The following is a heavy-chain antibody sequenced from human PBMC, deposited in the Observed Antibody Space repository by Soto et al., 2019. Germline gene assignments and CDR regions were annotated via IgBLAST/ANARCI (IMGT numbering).Heavy chain of an antibody. Sequence: SETLSRTCSVSGDSICSSTNYWGWSRQPPGKGLEWIGTIYHSGNTYYNPTLKSRVAISVDMSKNQFSLRLNSVTAADTAVYYCARHEWLQLWLVTEYWGQGALVTVSS. CDR2: IYHSGNT. CDR3: ARHEWLQLWLVTEY. V-gene: IGHV4-39*01. CDR1: GDSICSSTNY. D-gene: IGHD5-18*01. J-gene: IGHJ4*02.